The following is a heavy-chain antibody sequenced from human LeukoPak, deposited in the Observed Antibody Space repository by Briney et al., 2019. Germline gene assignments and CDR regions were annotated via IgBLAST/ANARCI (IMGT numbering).Heavy chain of an antibody. CDR3: AKEFSGYLASFEY. D-gene: IGHD3-22*01. V-gene: IGHV3-48*01. J-gene: IGHJ4*02. CDR2: ISVGGTKI. Sequence: GGSLRLSCAASGFTLSSYSINWVRQAPGKGLEWVSYISVGGTKIYYADSVKGRFTISRDNSKNRLYLQMNSLRAEDTAVYYCAKEFSGYLASFEYWGQGTLVTVSS. CDR1: GFTLSSYS.